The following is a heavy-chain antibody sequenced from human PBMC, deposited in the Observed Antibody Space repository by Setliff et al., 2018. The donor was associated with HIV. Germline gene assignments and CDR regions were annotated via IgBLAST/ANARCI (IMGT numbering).Heavy chain of an antibody. CDR2: INPSGGST. CDR1: GYTFTRYF. D-gene: IGHD3-10*01. J-gene: IGHJ4*02. Sequence: ASVKVSCKASGYTFTRYFMHCVRQAPGQGLEWMGIINPSGGSTSYAQKFQGRVTMTRDTSTSTVYMELSSLRSEDTAVYYCVFWAHSGTWPFDYWGQGTLVTVSS. V-gene: IGHV1-46*01. CDR3: VFWAHSGTWPFDY.